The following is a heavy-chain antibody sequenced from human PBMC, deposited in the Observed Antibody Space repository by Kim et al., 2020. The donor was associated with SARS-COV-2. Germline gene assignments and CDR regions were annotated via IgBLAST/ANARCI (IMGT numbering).Heavy chain of an antibody. D-gene: IGHD3-16*02. CDR1: GYTFTNNA. CDR2: INTDTGNP. Sequence: ASVKVSCKASGYTFTNNAISWVRQAPGQGLEWMGWINTDTGNPTNAQAFTRRFVFSVDTSVTTAYLQISSLKAEDTALYYCARVIWGTYCHTVYSGLGT. J-gene: IGHJ4*02. V-gene: IGHV7-4-1*02. CDR3: ARVIWGTYCHTVY.